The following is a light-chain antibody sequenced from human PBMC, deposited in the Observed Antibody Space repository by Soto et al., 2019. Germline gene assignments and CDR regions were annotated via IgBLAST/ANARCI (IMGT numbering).Light chain of an antibody. J-gene: IGKJ2*01. CDR2: AAR. Sequence: DIQLTQSPSSLSPSVGDRITLSCRASQSISRNLNWYQQMPGKAPSLLIYAARDLQSGVPGRFSGSGSGTEFNLTISCLQPEDLATYYCQQSHSTTYTFGQGTKLEI. CDR3: QQSHSTTYT. V-gene: IGKV1-39*01. CDR1: QSISRN.